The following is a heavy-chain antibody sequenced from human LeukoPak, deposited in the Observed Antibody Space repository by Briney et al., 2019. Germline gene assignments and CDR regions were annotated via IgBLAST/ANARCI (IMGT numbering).Heavy chain of an antibody. J-gene: IGHJ4*02. CDR2: VSGGGVTT. CDR3: PKQSYASGWNPFDY. Sequence: PGGSLRLSCAASGFTFSSYAMSWVRQAPGKGLEWVSTVSGGGVTTYYADSAKGRFTISRDNSNNTLYLQMNSLTAEDTAVYYCPKQSYASGWNPFDYWGQGILVTVSS. CDR1: GFTFSSYA. V-gene: IGHV3-23*01. D-gene: IGHD6-19*01.